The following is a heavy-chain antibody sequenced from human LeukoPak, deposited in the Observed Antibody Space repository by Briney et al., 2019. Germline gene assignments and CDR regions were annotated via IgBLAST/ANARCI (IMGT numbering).Heavy chain of an antibody. J-gene: IGHJ4*02. Sequence: GGSLRLSCAASGFTFDDSGMSWVRQAPGKGLEWVSGINWNGVSTGYTDSVKGRFTISRDNAKNSLYLQMNSLRAEDTALYSCAREQRITMVRGVIIRGLDYWGQGTLVTVSS. D-gene: IGHD3-10*01. CDR3: AREQRITMVRGVIIRGLDY. CDR1: GFTFDDSG. CDR2: INWNGVST. V-gene: IGHV3-20*04.